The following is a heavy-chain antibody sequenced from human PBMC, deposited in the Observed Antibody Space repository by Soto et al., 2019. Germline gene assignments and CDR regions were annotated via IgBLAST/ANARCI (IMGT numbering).Heavy chain of an antibody. J-gene: IGHJ1*01. CDR3: ARAWDF. D-gene: IGHD1-26*01. V-gene: IGHV4-30-4*01. Sequence: SETLSLTCTVSGVSDSRDYQWIWIRQPPGKGLEWIGHISYSGSPYYHPSLRSRLSISVDTSKNQFSLKVKSVTAADTAVYYCARAWDFWGQGTRVTVCS. CDR2: ISYSGSP. CDR1: GVSDSRDYQ.